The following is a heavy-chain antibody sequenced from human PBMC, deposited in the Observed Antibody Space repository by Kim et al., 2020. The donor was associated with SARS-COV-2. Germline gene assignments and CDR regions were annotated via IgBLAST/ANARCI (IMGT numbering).Heavy chain of an antibody. Sequence: SVKSRFTIAGDKSTTTLYLQLNSLRAEDTAVYYCAKAIKRLVLPGDDYWGQGTLVTVSS. J-gene: IGHJ4*02. V-gene: IGHV3-23*01. CDR3: AKAIKRLVLPGDDY. D-gene: IGHD6-6*01.